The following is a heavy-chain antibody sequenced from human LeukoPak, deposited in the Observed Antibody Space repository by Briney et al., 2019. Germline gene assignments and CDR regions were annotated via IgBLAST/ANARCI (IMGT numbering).Heavy chain of an antibody. CDR2: INHSGST. CDR3: AGGGGIVVVNDY. Sequence: GSLRLSCAASGFTFSSYWMSWVRQAPGKGLEWIGEINHSGSTNYNPSLKSRVTISVDTSKNQFSLKLSSVTAADTAVYYCAGGGGIVVVNDYWGQGTLVTVSS. CDR1: GFTFSSYW. J-gene: IGHJ4*02. D-gene: IGHD2-15*01. V-gene: IGHV4-34*08.